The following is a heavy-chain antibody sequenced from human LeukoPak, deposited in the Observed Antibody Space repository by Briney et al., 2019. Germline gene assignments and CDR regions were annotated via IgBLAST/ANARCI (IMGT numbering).Heavy chain of an antibody. J-gene: IGHJ4*02. CDR3: ARGRSTGYPYYFEY. V-gene: IGHV1-8*03. CDR2: MNPNSGST. D-gene: IGHD5-12*01. Sequence: ASVKVSCKASGYTFTSYDINWVRQATGQGLEGMGWMNPNSGSTGYAQKFQGRVTITRNTSISTAYMELSGLTSEDTAVYYCARGRSTGYPYYFEYWGQGTLVTVSS. CDR1: GYTFTSYD.